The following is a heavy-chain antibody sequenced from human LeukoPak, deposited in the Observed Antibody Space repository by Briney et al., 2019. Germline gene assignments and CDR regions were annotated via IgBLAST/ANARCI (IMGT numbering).Heavy chain of an antibody. CDR1: GGSIISGDYY. D-gene: IGHD2-2*01. V-gene: IGHV4-30-4*08. CDR2: IYYSGST. J-gene: IGHJ4*02. Sequence: SQNLSLTCTVSGGSIISGDYYWSWIRQPPGKGLEWIGYIYYSGSTYYNPSLKSRVTISVDTSKNQFSLKLSSVTAADTAVYYCARDRDQEGSDYWGQGTLVTVSS. CDR3: ARDRDQEGSDY.